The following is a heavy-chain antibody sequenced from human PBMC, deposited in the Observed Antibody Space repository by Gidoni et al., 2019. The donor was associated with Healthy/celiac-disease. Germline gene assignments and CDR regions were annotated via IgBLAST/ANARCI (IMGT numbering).Heavy chain of an antibody. CDR3: ATGRPHHYGSGREREYFQH. Sequence: QVQLVQSGAEVKKPGASVKVSCKVSGYTRTELSMHWVRQAPGKGLEGMGGFDPEDGETIYAQKFQGRVTMTEATSTDTAYMELSSLRSEDTAVYYWATGRPHHYGSGREREYFQHWGQGTLVTVSS. D-gene: IGHD3-10*01. V-gene: IGHV1-24*01. CDR1: GYTRTELS. CDR2: FDPEDGET. J-gene: IGHJ1*01.